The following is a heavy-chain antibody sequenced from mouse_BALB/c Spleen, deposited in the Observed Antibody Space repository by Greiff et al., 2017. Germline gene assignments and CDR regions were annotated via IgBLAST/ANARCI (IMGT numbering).Heavy chain of an antibody. CDR1: GYAFSSYW. Sequence: QVQLQQSGAELVRPGSSVKISCKASGYAFSSYWMNWVKQRPGQGLEWIGQIYPGDGDTNYNGKFKGKATLTADKSSSTAYMQLSSLTSEDSAVYFCARLCGNFYFDYWGQGTTLTVSS. J-gene: IGHJ2*01. D-gene: IGHD2-1*01. CDR3: ARLCGNFYFDY. CDR2: IYPGDGDT. V-gene: IGHV1-80*01.